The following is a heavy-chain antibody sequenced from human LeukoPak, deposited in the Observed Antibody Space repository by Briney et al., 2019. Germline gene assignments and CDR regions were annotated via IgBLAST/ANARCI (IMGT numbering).Heavy chain of an antibody. CDR1: GGTFSSYA. CDR3: ARDRWELLRYYYYYMDV. CDR2: IIPIFGTA. Sequence: ASVKVSCKASGGTFSSYAISWVRQAPGQGLEWMGGIIPIFGTANYAQKFQGRVTITADESTSTAYMELSSLRSEDTAVYYRARDRWELLRYYYYYMDVWGKGTTVTVSS. D-gene: IGHD1-26*01. V-gene: IGHV1-69*01. J-gene: IGHJ6*03.